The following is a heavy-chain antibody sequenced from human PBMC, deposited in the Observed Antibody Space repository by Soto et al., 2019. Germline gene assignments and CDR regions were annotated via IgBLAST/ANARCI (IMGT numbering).Heavy chain of an antibody. CDR3: AHAYGGRSLY. CDR2: IYWDDSK. J-gene: IGHJ4*02. V-gene: IGHV2-5*02. Sequence: QITLKVSGPTLVKPTQTITLTCTFSGFSLPTDRVGVGWIRQPPGKALEWLAVIYWDDSKTYRPSLKSRLTITKDTSKNQVALTMTDMDPVDTATYYCAHAYGGRSLYWGPGTLVTVSS. CDR1: GFSLPTDRVG. D-gene: IGHD1-26*01.